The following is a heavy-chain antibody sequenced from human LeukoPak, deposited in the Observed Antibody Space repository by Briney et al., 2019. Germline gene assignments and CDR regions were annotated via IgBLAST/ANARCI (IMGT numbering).Heavy chain of an antibody. D-gene: IGHD3-22*01. CDR2: IYHSGST. CDR1: GYSISSGYY. V-gene: IGHV4-38-2*02. J-gene: IGHJ4*02. CDR3: ARVKGSHSSGYSYFDY. Sequence: SETLSLTCTVSGYSISSGYYWGWIRQPPGKGLEWIGSIYHSGSTYYNPSLKSRVTISVDTSKNQFSLKLSSVTAADTAVYYCARVKGSHSSGYSYFDYWGQGTLVTVSS.